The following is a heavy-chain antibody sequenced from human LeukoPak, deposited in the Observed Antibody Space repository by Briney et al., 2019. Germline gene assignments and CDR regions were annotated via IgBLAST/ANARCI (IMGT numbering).Heavy chain of an antibody. CDR2: IYYSGST. D-gene: IGHD3-9*01. V-gene: IGHV4-39*07. CDR1: GGSISSSSYY. J-gene: IGHJ5*02. CDR3: ARDQPWDDILTSRRANWFDP. Sequence: PSETLSLTCTVPGGSISSSSYYWGWIRQPPGKGLEWIGRIYYSGSTYYNPSLKSRVTISVDTSKNQFSLKLSSVTAADTAVYYCARDQPWDDILTSRRANWFDPWGRGTLVTVSS.